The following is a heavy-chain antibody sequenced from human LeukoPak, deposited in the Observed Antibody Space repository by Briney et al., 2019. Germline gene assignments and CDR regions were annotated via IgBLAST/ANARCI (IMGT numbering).Heavy chain of an antibody. J-gene: IGHJ4*02. CDR3: AKGNSYYYDSSGYEFFDY. D-gene: IGHD3-22*01. V-gene: IGHV3-33*06. Sequence: GGSLRLSCAASGFTFSDYGMHWVRQAPGKGLEWVAVIWYDGSNQYYEDSVKGRFTISRDNSKNTLYLQMNSLRAEDTAVYYCAKGNSYYYDSSGYEFFDYWGQGTLVTVSS. CDR1: GFTFSDYG. CDR2: IWYDGSNQ.